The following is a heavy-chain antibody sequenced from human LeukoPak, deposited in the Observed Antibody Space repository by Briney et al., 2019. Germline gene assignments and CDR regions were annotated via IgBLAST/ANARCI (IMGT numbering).Heavy chain of an antibody. CDR3: ARPLMGPPYSSSWYIGAFDI. Sequence: ASAKVSCKASGYTFTSYGISWVRQAPGQGLEWMGWISAYNGNTNYAQKLQGRVTMTTDTSTSTAYMELRSLRSDDTAVYYCARPLMGPPYSSSWYIGAFDIWGQGTMVTVSS. D-gene: IGHD6-13*01. CDR1: GYTFTSYG. J-gene: IGHJ3*02. V-gene: IGHV1-18*01. CDR2: ISAYNGNT.